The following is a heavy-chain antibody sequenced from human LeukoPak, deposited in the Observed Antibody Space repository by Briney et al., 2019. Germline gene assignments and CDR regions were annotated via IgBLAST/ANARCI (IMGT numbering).Heavy chain of an antibody. CDR2: IRQDGSEK. D-gene: IGHD3-10*01. CDR3: AKSTRANYYDFDY. CDR1: GFTFSSYW. J-gene: IGHJ4*02. V-gene: IGHV3-7*01. Sequence: GGSLRLSCAASGFTFSSYWMIWVRQAPGKGLEWVANIRQDGSEKYYVASVRGRFTISRDNAKDSLYLQMNSLRREDTAVYYCAKSTRANYYDFDYWGQGTLVTVSS.